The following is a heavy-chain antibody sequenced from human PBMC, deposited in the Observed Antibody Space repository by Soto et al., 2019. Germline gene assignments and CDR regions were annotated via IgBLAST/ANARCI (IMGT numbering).Heavy chain of an antibody. V-gene: IGHV3-23*01. D-gene: IGHD3-16*02. CDR3: AKEQERKLPSVIDI. J-gene: IGHJ4*03. CDR2: MSGSSSTT. Sequence: GGSLRLSCATSGLTFSDYAMSWVRQTTGGGLEWVSSMSGSSSTTYYADSVRGRVTISRDRSKNTLYLKMSSLRAEDTALYYCAKEQERKLPSVIDIWGQGTLCTVSS. CDR1: GLTFSDYA.